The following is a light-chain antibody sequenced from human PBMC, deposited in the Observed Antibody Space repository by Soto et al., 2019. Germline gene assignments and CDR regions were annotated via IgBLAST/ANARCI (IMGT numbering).Light chain of an antibody. V-gene: IGKV3-11*01. CDR3: QQRSNWPPLT. Sequence: EIVLTQSPATLSLSPGERATLSCMASQSVSSYLAWYQQKPGQAPRLLIYDASNRATGIPARFSGSGSGTDFTLTICSLEPEDFAVYYCQQRSNWPPLTFGGGTKVEIK. CDR2: DAS. CDR1: QSVSSY. J-gene: IGKJ4*01.